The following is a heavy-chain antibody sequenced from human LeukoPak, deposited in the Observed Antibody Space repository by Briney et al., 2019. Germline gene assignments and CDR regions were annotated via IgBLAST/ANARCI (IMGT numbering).Heavy chain of an antibody. Sequence: PSETLSLTCAVSGGSISSGGYSWSWIRQPPGKGLEWIGYIYHSGSTYYNPSLKSRVTISVDRSKNQFSLKLSSVTAADTAVYYCARGREYYGSGTFFDYWGQGTLVTVSS. J-gene: IGHJ4*02. D-gene: IGHD3-10*01. V-gene: IGHV4-30-2*01. CDR3: ARGREYYGSGTFFDY. CDR1: GGSISSGGYS. CDR2: IYHSGST.